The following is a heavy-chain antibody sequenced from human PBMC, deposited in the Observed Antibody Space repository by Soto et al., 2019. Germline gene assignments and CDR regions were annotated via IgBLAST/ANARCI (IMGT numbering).Heavy chain of an antibody. CDR2: ISAYNGNT. J-gene: IGHJ6*02. V-gene: IGHV1-18*04. Sequence: ASVKVSCKASGYTFTSYGISWVRQAPGQGLEWMGWISAYNGNTNYAQKLQGRVTMTTDTSTSTAYMELRSLRSDDTAVYYCARDPRVYCSSTSCYFPSSYYYGMDVWGQGTTATVSS. CDR1: GYTFTSYG. D-gene: IGHD2-2*01. CDR3: ARDPRVYCSSTSCYFPSSYYYGMDV.